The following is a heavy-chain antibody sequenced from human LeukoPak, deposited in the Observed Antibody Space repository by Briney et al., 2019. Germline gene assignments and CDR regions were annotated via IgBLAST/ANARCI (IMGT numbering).Heavy chain of an antibody. CDR1: GFTFSSYS. CDR3: ARESMGYSYGYYYFDY. J-gene: IGHJ4*02. D-gene: IGHD5-18*01. CDR2: ISSSSSYI. Sequence: GGSLRLSCAASGFTFSSYSMNWVRQAPGKGLEWVSSISSSSSYIYYADSVKGRFTISRDNAKNSLYLQMNSLRAEDTAVYYCARESMGYSYGYYYFDYWGQGTLVTVSS. V-gene: IGHV3-21*01.